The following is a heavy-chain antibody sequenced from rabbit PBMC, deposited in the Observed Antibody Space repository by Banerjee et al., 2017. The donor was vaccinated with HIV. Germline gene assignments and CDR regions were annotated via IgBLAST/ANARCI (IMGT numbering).Heavy chain of an antibody. CDR3: ARGGVGTTYPYGGMDL. D-gene: IGHD8-1*01. J-gene: IGHJ6*01. Sequence: QSLEESGGDLVKPGASLTLTCTASGFSFSNSYWMCWVRQAPGKGLEWIGCMNTGSGNTYYASWAKGRFTISRSTSLNTVDLQMTSLTAADTATYFCARGGVGTTYPYGGMDLWGPGTLVTV. CDR2: MNTGSGNT. CDR1: GFSFSNSYW. V-gene: IGHV1S40*01.